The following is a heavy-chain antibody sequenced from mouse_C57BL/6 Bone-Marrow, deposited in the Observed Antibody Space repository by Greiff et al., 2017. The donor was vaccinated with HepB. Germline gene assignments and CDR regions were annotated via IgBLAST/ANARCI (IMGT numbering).Heavy chain of an antibody. CDR1: GYTFTSYT. CDR2: INPSSGYT. CDR3: ARNPYDYGRGYYFDY. Sequence: VQLQQSGAELARPGASVKMSCKASGYTFTSYTMHWVKQRPGQGLEWIGYINPSSGYTKYNQKFKDKATLTADKSSSTAYMQLSSLTSEDSAVDYCARNPYDYGRGYYFDYWGQGTTLTVSS. V-gene: IGHV1-4*01. J-gene: IGHJ2*01. D-gene: IGHD1-1*01.